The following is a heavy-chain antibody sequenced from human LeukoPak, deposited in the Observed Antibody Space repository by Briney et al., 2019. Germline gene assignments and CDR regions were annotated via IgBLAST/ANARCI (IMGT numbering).Heavy chain of an antibody. CDR2: IYHSGST. CDR1: GGSISSGGYS. CDR3: ASSYGSIDY. D-gene: IGHD5-18*01. V-gene: IGHV4-30-2*01. Sequence: SQTLSLTCAVSGGSISSGGYSWSWIRQPPGKGLEWIGYIYHSGSTYYNPSLKSRVTISVDKSRNQFSLKLSSVTAADTAVYYCASSYGSIDYWGQGTLVTVSS. J-gene: IGHJ4*02.